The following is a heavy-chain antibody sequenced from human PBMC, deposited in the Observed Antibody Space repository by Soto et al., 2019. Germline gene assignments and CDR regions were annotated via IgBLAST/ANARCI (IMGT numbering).Heavy chain of an antibody. CDR1: GGSSRSHY. D-gene: IGHD1-1*01. CDR2: IYYSGST. V-gene: IGHV4-59*08. J-gene: IGHJ4*02. Sequence: LSVSCTVFGGSSRSHYWSWIRQPPGKGLEWIGYIYYSGSTNYNPSLKSRVTISVDTSKNQFSLKLNSMTAAVSAVYYCARSDGTLGEYWGQGTLVTVSS. CDR3: ARSDGTLGEY.